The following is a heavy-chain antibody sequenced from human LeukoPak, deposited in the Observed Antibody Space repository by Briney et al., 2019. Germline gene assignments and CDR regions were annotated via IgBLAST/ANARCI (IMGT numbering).Heavy chain of an antibody. CDR1: GYTFTGYY. Sequence: GASVKVSCKASGYTFTGYYMHWVRQAPGQGLEWMGWINPNSGGTNYAQKFQGRVTMTRDTSISTAYMELSRLRSDDTAVYYCARVSYYDSSVGAFDIWGQGTMVTVSS. V-gene: IGHV1-2*02. CDR2: INPNSGGT. CDR3: ARVSYYDSSVGAFDI. D-gene: IGHD3-22*01. J-gene: IGHJ3*02.